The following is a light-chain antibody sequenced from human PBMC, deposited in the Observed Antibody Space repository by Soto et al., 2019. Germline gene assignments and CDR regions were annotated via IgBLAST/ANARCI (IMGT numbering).Light chain of an antibody. J-gene: IGKJ1*01. CDR2: DAS. CDR1: QSISSW. CDR3: QQYNSYPWT. Sequence: DIQMSQSPSTVSGSVGDRAAXSCRASQSISSWLAWYQQKPGKAPKLLIYDASRGESGVPSRFSGSGSGTEFTLTISSLQPDDFATYYCQQYNSYPWTFGQGTKVDIK. V-gene: IGKV1-5*01.